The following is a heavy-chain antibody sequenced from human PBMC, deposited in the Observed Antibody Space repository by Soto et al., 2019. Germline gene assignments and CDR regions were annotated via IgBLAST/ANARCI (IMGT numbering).Heavy chain of an antibody. CDR1: GFTFSSYA. D-gene: IGHD5-12*01. CDR3: AKDEGESRGYSGYDSLGLYYFDY. J-gene: IGHJ4*02. CDR2: ISGSGGST. Sequence: GGSLRLSCAASGFTFSSYAMSWVRQAPGKGLEWVSAISGSGGSTYYADSLKGRFTISRDNSKNTLYLQMNSLRAEDTAVYYCAKDEGESRGYSGYDSLGLYYFDYWGQGTLVTVSS. V-gene: IGHV3-23*01.